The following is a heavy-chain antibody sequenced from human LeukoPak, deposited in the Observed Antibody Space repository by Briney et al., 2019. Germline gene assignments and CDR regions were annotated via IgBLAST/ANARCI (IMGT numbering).Heavy chain of an antibody. Sequence: PSETLSLTCAVYGGSFSDYYWSWIRQPPGKGLEWIGEINPRGSTNYSPSLKSRVTISVDTSKKQFSLKLSSVAAADTAVYFCARVGYRYVINDWSQTGLGAYPTKYYYHMDVWDKGTTVTVSS. CDR1: GGSFSDYY. V-gene: IGHV4-34*01. J-gene: IGHJ6*03. CDR2: INPRGST. CDR3: ARVGYRYVINDWSQTGLGAYPTKYYYHMDV. D-gene: IGHD5-18*01.